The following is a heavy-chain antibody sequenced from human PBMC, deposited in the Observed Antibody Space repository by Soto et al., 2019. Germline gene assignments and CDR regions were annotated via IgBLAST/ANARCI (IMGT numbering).Heavy chain of an antibody. CDR1: GFTFGDYA. CDR2: IRSKAYGGTT. Sequence: SLRLSCTASGFTFGDYAMSWFRQAPGKGLEWVGFIRSKAYGGTTEYAASVKGRFTISRDDSKSIAYLQMNSLKTEDTAVYHCTRFETYGPDAFDIWGQGTMVTVSS. J-gene: IGHJ3*02. V-gene: IGHV3-49*03. D-gene: IGHD4-17*01. CDR3: TRFETYGPDAFDI.